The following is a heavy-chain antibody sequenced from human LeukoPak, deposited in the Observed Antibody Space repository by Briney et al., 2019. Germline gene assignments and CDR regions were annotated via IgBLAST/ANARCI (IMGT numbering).Heavy chain of an antibody. Sequence: GESLKISCEGSGYTFTSYWIAWVRQMPGKGLEWMGIIYPGDSDTRYSPSFQGQVTMSVDKSISTAYPQWSSLRASDTAMYFCARFGLTSSLDYWGQGTLVTVSS. V-gene: IGHV5-51*01. CDR2: IYPGDSDT. J-gene: IGHJ4*02. CDR1: GYTFTSYW. D-gene: IGHD2-2*01. CDR3: ARFGLTSSLDY.